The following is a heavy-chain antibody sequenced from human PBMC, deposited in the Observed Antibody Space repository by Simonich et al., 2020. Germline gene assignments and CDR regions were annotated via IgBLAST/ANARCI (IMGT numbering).Heavy chain of an antibody. CDR2: IYYSGST. V-gene: IGHV4-59*08. J-gene: IGHJ4*02. CDR3: ARHDRWLQFYFDY. D-gene: IGHD5-12*01. CDR1: GGSISSYY. Sequence: QVQLQESGPGLVKPSETLSLTCTVSGGSISSYYWSWIRQPPGKGLRWIGYIYYSGSTNYHPSLKSRVTISVDTSKNQFSLKLSSVTATDTAVYYCARHDRWLQFYFDYWGQGTLVTVSS.